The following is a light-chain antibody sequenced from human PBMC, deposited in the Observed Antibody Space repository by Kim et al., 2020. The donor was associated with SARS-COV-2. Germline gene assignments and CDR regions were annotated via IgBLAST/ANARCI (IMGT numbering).Light chain of an antibody. CDR3: TSYTSSTTYG. J-gene: IGLJ1*01. V-gene: IGLV2-14*03. CDR1: STDIGGYDY. CDR2: DVT. Sequence: GQSITISCTGTSTDIGGYDYVAWYQPLPGKAPKLMIFDVTNRPSGVSNRFSGSKSGNTASLTISGLQAEDEADYFCTSYTSSTTYGFGTGTKVTVL.